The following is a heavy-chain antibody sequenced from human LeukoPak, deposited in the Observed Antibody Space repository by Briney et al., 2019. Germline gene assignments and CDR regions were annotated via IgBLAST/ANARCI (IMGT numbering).Heavy chain of an antibody. Sequence: PGGSLRLSCAASGXTVSSNYMSWVRQAPGKGLEWVLVVYSGGSTYYADSVKGRFTISRHNSKNTLYLQMNSLRAEDTAVYYCARDGSRDGYNSRAFDIWGQGTMVTVSS. CDR3: ARDGSRDGYNSRAFDI. V-gene: IGHV3-53*04. CDR1: GXTVSSNY. D-gene: IGHD5-24*01. CDR2: VYSGGST. J-gene: IGHJ3*02.